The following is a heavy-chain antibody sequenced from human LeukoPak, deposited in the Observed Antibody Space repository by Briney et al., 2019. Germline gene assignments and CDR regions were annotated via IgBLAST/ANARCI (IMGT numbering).Heavy chain of an antibody. D-gene: IGHD3-10*02. Sequence: GGSLRLSCAASGFTFSSYSMNWVRQAPGKGLEWVSSISSSSSYIYYADSVKGRFTISRDNAKNSLYLQMNSLRAEDTAVYYCAGAVVRGSYYFDYWGQGTLVTVSS. CDR2: ISSSSSYI. CDR3: AGAVVRGSYYFDY. J-gene: IGHJ4*02. V-gene: IGHV3-21*01. CDR1: GFTFSSYS.